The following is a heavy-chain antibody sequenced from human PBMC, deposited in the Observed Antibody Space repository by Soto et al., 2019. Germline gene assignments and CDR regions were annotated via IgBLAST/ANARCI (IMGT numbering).Heavy chain of an antibody. J-gene: IGHJ6*01. D-gene: IGHD6-19*01. CDR2: IIPIFGTA. CDR3: ARGPYSSGRYYYYGMDL. Sequence: SVKVSCKASGGTFSSYAISWVRQAPGQWLEWMGGIIPIFGTAKYAQKFQGRVTITADESTSTAYMELSSLSSEDTAVYYCARGPYSSGRYYYYGMDLWGKGTTVTVSS. CDR1: GGTFSSYA. V-gene: IGHV1-69*13.